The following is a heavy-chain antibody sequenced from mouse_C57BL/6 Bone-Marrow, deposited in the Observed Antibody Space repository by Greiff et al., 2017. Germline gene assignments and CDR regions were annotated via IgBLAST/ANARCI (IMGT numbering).Heavy chain of an antibody. J-gene: IGHJ2*01. CDR3: TYSIEADY. Sequence: VQLKQSGAELVRPGASVKLSCTASGFNIKDYYMHWVKQRPEQGLEWIGRIDPEDGDTEYAPKFQGKATMTADTSSNTAYLQLSSLTSEDTDGYYCTYSIEADYWGQGTTLTVSS. D-gene: IGHD2-12*01. CDR1: GFNIKDYY. V-gene: IGHV14-1*01. CDR2: IDPEDGDT.